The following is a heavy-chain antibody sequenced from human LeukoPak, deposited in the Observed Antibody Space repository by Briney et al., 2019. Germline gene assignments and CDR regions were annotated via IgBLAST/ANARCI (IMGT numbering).Heavy chain of an antibody. CDR1: GFTFSSYE. D-gene: IGHD4-17*01. J-gene: IGHJ4*02. Sequence: GGSLRLSCAASGFTFSSYEMNWVRQAPGKGLEWVSYISSSGSTIYYADSVKGRFTISRDNAKNSLYLQMNSLRAEDTAVYYCARSSYGDYREGYFDYWGQGTLVTVSS. CDR3: ARSSYGDYREGYFDY. V-gene: IGHV3-48*03. CDR2: ISSSGSTI.